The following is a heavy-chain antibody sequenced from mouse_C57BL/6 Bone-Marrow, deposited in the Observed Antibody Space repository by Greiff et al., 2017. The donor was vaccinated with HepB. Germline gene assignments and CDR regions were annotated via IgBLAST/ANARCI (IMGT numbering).Heavy chain of an antibody. D-gene: IGHD1-1*01. CDR3: VSSSYWDFDV. CDR2: IHPNSGST. V-gene: IGHV1-64*01. CDR1: GYTFTSYW. Sequence: QVQLQQPGAELVKPGASVKLSCKASGYTFTSYWMHWVKQSPGQGLEWIGMIHPNSGSTNYNEKFKSKATLTVDKSSSTPYMQLSSLTSEDSAVYYCVSSSYWDFDVWGSGTTVTVSS. J-gene: IGHJ1*01.